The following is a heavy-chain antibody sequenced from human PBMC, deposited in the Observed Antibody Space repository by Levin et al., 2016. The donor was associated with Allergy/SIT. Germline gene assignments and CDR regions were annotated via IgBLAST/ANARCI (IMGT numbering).Heavy chain of an antibody. V-gene: IGHV5-10-1*01. J-gene: IGHJ4*02. D-gene: IGHD2-15*01. CDR2: IDPSDSYT. CDR1: GYTFTSNW. CDR3: ARAAFCSGDGCYSDYFDY. Sequence: GSLRLSCQGSGYTFTSNWISWARQLPGKGLEWMGRIDPSDSYTNYNPSFQGHVTISADRSINTAYLQWSSLKASDTAIYYCARAAFCSGDGCYSDYFDYWGQGTLLTVSS.